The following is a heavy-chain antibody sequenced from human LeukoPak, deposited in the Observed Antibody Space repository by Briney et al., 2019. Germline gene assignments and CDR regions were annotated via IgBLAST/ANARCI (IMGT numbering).Heavy chain of an antibody. CDR2: ISGSGGST. V-gene: IGHV3-23*01. CDR3: AKSEASVVYPTTPFDY. Sequence: HPGGSLRLSCAASGFTFSSYAMSWVRQAPGKGLEWVSAISGSGGSTYYADSVKGRFTISRDNSKNTLYLQMNSLRAEDTAVYYCAKSEASVVYPTTPFDYWGQGTLVTVSS. J-gene: IGHJ4*02. D-gene: IGHD4-23*01. CDR1: GFTFSSYA.